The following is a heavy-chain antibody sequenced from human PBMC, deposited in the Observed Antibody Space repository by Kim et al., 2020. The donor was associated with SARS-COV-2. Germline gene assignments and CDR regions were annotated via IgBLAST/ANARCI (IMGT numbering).Heavy chain of an antibody. Sequence: GGSLRLSCAGSGFTISINYMIWVRQAPGKGLEWVSVIYSGNAVYYADSVKGRLTISRDNSENTLYLQMNSRRVEDTTVYYCATPWRGRDAFDIWGHGTVVTVSS. V-gene: IGHV3-53*01. D-gene: IGHD1-1*01. CDR1: GFTISINY. CDR3: ATPWRGRDAFDI. J-gene: IGHJ3*02. CDR2: IYSGNAV.